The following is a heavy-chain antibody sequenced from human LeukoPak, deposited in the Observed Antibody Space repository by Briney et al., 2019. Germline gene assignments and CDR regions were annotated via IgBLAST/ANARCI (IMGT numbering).Heavy chain of an antibody. J-gene: IGHJ4*02. V-gene: IGHV1-69*06. Sequence: ASVKVSCKASGGTFSSYAISWVRQAPGQGLEWMGGIIPIFGTANYAQKFQGRVTITADKSTSTAYMELSSLRSEDTAVYYCARRAVEYNWNDFDFWGQGTLVTVSS. CDR1: GGTFSSYA. CDR3: ARRAVEYNWNDFDF. CDR2: IIPIFGTA. D-gene: IGHD1-1*01.